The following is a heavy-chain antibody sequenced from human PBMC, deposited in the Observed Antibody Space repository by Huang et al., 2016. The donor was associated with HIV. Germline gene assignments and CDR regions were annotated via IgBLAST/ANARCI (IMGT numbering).Heavy chain of an antibody. CDR2: NIGSGGSK. V-gene: IGHV3-23*01. J-gene: IGHJ4*02. CDR1: GFTLRSYA. Sequence: EVQLLESGGGLVQPGGSLRPSCAASGFTLRSYAMRWVRQAPGKGREGVANIGSGGSKYYADSVKGRFTISRDNSDNTLYLQMNSLRAEDTAVYYCAKGADIGTYYFEYLGQGTLVTVSS. D-gene: IGHD2-15*01. CDR3: AKGADIGTYYFEY.